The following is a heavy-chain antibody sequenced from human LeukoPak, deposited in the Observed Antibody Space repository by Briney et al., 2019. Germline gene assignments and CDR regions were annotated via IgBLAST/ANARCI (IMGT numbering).Heavy chain of an antibody. CDR1: GDSVSINSAA. J-gene: IGHJ6*03. V-gene: IGHV6-1*01. CDR2: TYYRSKWYN. D-gene: IGHD4-17*01. CDR3: ARGVTTLLVLGYYYYMDV. Sequence: SQTLSLTCAISGDSVSINSAAWNWVRQSPSRGLEWLGRTYYRSKWYNDYAVSVKSRITINPDTSKNQFSLQLNSVTPEDTAVYYCARGVTTLLVLGYYYYMDVWGKGTTVTVSS.